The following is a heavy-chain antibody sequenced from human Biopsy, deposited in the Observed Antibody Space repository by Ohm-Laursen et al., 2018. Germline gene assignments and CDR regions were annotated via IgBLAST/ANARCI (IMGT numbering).Heavy chain of an antibody. CDR3: VREGGYNWNYVEWFDP. Sequence: SLRLSCTASGFTFSTYSMDWVRQAPGKGLEWVSSISGTSTYIYYADSVKGRLTISRDNAKNSVFLQMNSLRAEDTAVYYCVREGGYNWNYVEWFDPWGQGTLVTVSS. D-gene: IGHD1-7*01. J-gene: IGHJ5*02. CDR1: GFTFSTYS. CDR2: ISGTSTYI. V-gene: IGHV3-21*01.